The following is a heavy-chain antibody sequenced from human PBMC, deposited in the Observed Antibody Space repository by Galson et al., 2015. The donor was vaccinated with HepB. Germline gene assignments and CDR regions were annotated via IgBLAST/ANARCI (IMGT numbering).Heavy chain of an antibody. CDR3: ASHPYTVGY. Sequence: SLRLSCAASGFSFSGYRVHWVRQVPGKGLVWVSLINGNGSRTDYADFVQGRFTISRDNAKNTLYLQMNSLRADDTAFYYCASHPYTVGYWGQGTLVTVSS. J-gene: IGHJ4*02. V-gene: IGHV3-74*01. CDR2: INGNGSRT. D-gene: IGHD2-2*02. CDR1: GFSFSGYR.